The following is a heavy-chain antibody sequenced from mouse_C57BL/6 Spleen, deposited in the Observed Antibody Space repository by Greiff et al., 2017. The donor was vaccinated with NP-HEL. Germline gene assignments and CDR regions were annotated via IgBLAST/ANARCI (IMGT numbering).Heavy chain of an antibody. CDR1: GFTFSDYG. CDR2: ISSGSSTI. J-gene: IGHJ2*01. D-gene: IGHD1-1*01. CDR3: ASGGTTVVAPLDY. V-gene: IGHV5-17*01. Sequence: EVMLVESGGGLVKPGGSLKLSCAASGFTFSDYGMHWVRQAPEKGLEWVAYISSGSSTIYYADTVKGRFTISRDNAKNTLFLQMTSLRSEDTAMYYCASGGTTVVAPLDYWGQGTTLTVSS.